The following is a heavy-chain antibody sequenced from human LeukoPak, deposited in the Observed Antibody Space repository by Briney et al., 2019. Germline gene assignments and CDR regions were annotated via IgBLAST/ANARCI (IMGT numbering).Heavy chain of an antibody. D-gene: IGHD3-22*01. Sequence: PGGSLRLSCAASGFTFSNAWMSWVRQAPGKGLEWVGRIKSKTDGGTTDYAAPVKGRFTISRDDSKNTLYLQMNSLKTEDTAVYYCTIDSYDYYDSSGIAAFDIWGQGTMVTVSS. CDR2: IKSKTDGGTT. CDR3: TIDSYDYYDSSGIAAFDI. J-gene: IGHJ3*02. CDR1: GFTFSNAW. V-gene: IGHV3-15*01.